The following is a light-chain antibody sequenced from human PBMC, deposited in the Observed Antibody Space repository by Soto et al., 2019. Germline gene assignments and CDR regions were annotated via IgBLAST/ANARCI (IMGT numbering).Light chain of an antibody. CDR1: SSDVGGYDY. J-gene: IGLJ1*01. Sequence: QSALTQPASVSGSPGQSITLSCTGTSSDVGGYDYVSWYQQHPGQAPKLIISDVSNWPSGVSNRFSGSKSGNTASLTISGLQAEDEADYYCSSYTTSNTRQIVFGTGTKVTVL. CDR3: SSYTTSNTRQIV. CDR2: DVS. V-gene: IGLV2-14*01.